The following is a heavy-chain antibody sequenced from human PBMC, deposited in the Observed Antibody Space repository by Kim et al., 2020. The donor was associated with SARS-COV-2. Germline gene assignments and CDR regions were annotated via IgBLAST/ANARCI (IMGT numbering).Heavy chain of an antibody. CDR1: GFTFSNYW. CDR2: IKQDGSET. Sequence: GGSLRLSCAASGFTFSNYWMNWVRQAPGKGLEWVANIKQDGSETNYLDSVKGRFTISRDNAKNSLDLHMSGLTAEDTAVYYCARGAGLEADYWGQGTLVT. D-gene: IGHD3-3*01. CDR3: ARGAGLEADY. V-gene: IGHV3-7*01. J-gene: IGHJ4*02.